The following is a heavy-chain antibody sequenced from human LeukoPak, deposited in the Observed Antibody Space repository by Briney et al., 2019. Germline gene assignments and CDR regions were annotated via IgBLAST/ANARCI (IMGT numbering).Heavy chain of an antibody. CDR3: ARVMGGDGYSGGGPTYDS. CDR2: IKHDGSEK. V-gene: IGHV3-7*01. J-gene: IGHJ4*02. Sequence: GGSLRLSCAASGFTFSNYWMTWVRQAPGKGLEWVANIKHDGSEKFYVDSVEGRFTISRDNAKKTVYLQMNSLRAEDTAVYYCARVMGGDGYSGGGPTYDSWGQGTLVTVSS. CDR1: GFTFSNYW. D-gene: IGHD5-24*01.